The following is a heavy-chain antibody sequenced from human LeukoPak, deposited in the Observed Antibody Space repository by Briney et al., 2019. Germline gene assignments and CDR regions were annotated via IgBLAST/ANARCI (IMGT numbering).Heavy chain of an antibody. Sequence: SETLSLTCTVSGGSISSGSYYWSWIRQPAGKGLEWIGRIYTSGSTNYNPSLKSRVTISVDTSKNQFSLKLSSVTAADTAVYYCARGPHYTVVTPPYFDYWGQGTLVTVSS. CDR2: IYTSGST. V-gene: IGHV4-61*02. J-gene: IGHJ4*02. CDR3: ARGPHYTVVTPPYFDY. D-gene: IGHD4-23*01. CDR1: GGSISSGSYY.